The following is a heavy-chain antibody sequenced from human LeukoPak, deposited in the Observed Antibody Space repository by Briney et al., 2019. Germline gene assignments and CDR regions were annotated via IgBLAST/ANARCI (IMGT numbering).Heavy chain of an antibody. CDR3: ARDDGDYGFDY. CDR1: GFTFSSYG. Sequence: GGSLRLSCAASGFTFSSYGMHWVRQAPGKGLEWVAVIWYHGSNEYYADSVKGRFTISRDNSKITLYLQMNSLRAEDTAVYYCARDDGDYGFDYWGQGTLVTVSS. J-gene: IGHJ4*02. V-gene: IGHV3-33*01. CDR2: IWYHGSNE. D-gene: IGHD4-17*01.